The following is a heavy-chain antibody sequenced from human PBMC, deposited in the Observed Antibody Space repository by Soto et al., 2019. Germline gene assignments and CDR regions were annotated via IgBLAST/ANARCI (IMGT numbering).Heavy chain of an antibody. Sequence: PGGSQRLSCASSGVNFSSYVMHLVSQDPGKGLEWVAVIWYDGSNKYYADSVKGRFTISRDNSKNTLYLQMNSLRAEDTAVYYCAREAGIAVADYYYGMAVWGQGTAVTVSS. CDR2: IWYDGSNK. D-gene: IGHD6-19*01. V-gene: IGHV3-33*01. CDR1: GVNFSSYV. J-gene: IGHJ6*02. CDR3: AREAGIAVADYYYGMAV.